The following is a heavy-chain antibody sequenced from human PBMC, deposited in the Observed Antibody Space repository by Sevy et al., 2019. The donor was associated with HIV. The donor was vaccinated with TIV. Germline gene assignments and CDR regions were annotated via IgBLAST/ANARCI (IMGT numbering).Heavy chain of an antibody. D-gene: IGHD3-10*01. Sequence: GGSLRLSCAASGFTFSTYSMTWVRQAPGKGLEWVSYISSSSTVYYADSVKGRFTISRDNAKNSLYLQMNSLRDEDTAVYYCARPQGSGSYTHYWGQGTLVTVSS. J-gene: IGHJ4*02. CDR1: GFTFSTYS. CDR3: ARPQGSGSYTHY. V-gene: IGHV3-48*02. CDR2: ISSSSTV.